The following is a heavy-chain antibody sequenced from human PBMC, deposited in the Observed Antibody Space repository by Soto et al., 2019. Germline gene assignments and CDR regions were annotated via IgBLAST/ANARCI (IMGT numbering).Heavy chain of an antibody. V-gene: IGHV4-34*01. Sequence: PSETLSLTCAVYGGSFSGYYWSWIRQPPGKGLEWIGEINHSGSTNYNPSLKSRVTISVDTSKNQFSLKLSSVTAADTAVYYRARDLVATIKVYYYYYYGMDVWGQGTTVTVS. D-gene: IGHD5-12*01. CDR2: INHSGST. CDR1: GGSFSGYY. J-gene: IGHJ6*02. CDR3: ARDLVATIKVYYYYYYGMDV.